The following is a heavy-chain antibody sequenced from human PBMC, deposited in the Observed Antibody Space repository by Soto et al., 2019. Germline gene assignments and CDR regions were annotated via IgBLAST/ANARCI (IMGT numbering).Heavy chain of an antibody. J-gene: IGHJ4*02. Sequence: QITLKESGPTLVKPTQTLTLTCTFSGFSLSSSGRAVCWVRQPPGTTLEWLALIFWDDDKRYSPSLKSRLTITKDTPKNQVVLTMTSMDLADTGTYYCAHRGGSSGWYNYWGQGTQVTVSS. CDR1: GFSLSSSGRA. CDR2: IFWDDDK. CDR3: AHRGGSSGWYNY. V-gene: IGHV2-5*02. D-gene: IGHD6-19*01.